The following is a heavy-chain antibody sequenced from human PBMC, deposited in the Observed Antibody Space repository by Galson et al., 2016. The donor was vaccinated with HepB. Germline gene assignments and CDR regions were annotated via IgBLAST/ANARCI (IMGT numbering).Heavy chain of an antibody. D-gene: IGHD2-15*01. J-gene: IGHJ5*02. V-gene: IGHV4-31*03. CDR2: IYYSGST. Sequence: TLSLTCTVSGGSISSGGYYWTWIRQHPGKGLEWIGHIYYSGSTYYNSSLKSRVIRSVDTSKNQFSLMLCSVTAADTAIYYCARGSNCSGGRCFWLDPWGQGTLVTVSS. CDR3: ARGSNCSGGRCFWLDP. CDR1: GGSISSGGYY.